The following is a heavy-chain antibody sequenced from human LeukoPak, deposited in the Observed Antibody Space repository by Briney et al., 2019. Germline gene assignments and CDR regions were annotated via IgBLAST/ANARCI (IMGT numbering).Heavy chain of an antibody. V-gene: IGHV3-7*01. D-gene: IGHD2-2*01. J-gene: IGHJ5*02. CDR2: IKQNGSNK. CDR3: AKRPSVGGYCSSTSCYGNWFDP. CDR1: GFTFSSYW. Sequence: PGGSLRLSCAASGFTFSSYWMSWVRQAPGKGLEWVANIKQNGSNKYYADSVKGRFTISRDNSKNTLYLQMNSLRAEDTAVYYCAKRPSVGGYCSSTSCYGNWFDPWGQGTLVTVSS.